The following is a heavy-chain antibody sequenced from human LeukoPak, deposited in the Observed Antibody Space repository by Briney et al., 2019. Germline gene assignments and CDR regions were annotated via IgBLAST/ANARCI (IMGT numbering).Heavy chain of an antibody. CDR3: ARQDCSGASCNWFDP. V-gene: IGHV5-51*01. CDR1: GYSFTNYW. D-gene: IGHD2-15*01. Sequence: GESLDISGKGSGYSFTNYWFGWVRQLPGKGLEWMGFIYPGDSDTRYSPSFQGLVTISADKSIATAYLQWSSLQASDTAMYYCARQDCSGASCNWFDPWGQGTLVTVSS. CDR2: IYPGDSDT. J-gene: IGHJ5*02.